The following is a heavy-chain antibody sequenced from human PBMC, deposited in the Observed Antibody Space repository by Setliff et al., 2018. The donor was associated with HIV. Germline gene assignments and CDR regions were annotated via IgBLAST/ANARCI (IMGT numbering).Heavy chain of an antibody. J-gene: IGHJ4*02. D-gene: IGHD2-21*02. CDR3: ARRGYCGGDCYLPLDF. Sequence: GGSLRLSCAASGFTFSDHYMDWVRRAPGKGLEWVARTRNRANRYTTAYAASARGRFTISRDESKNILYLQMNSLKTEDTAVYYCARRGYCGGDCYLPLDFWGQGTLVTVSS. CDR1: GFTFSDHY. V-gene: IGHV3-72*01. CDR2: TRNRANRYTT.